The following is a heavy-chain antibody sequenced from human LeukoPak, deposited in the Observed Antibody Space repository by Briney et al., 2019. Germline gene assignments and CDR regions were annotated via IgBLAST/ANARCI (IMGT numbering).Heavy chain of an antibody. CDR1: GFTIRTYS. CDR2: ISYDGSYQ. Sequence: GGSLRLSCAASGFTIRTYSMHWVRQAPGKGLEWVAVISYDGSYQYYADSVKGRFTVSSDNSKNTLDLQMNSLRADDTAVYYCARDGIIMIKRFAMDVWGQGTTVTVSS. J-gene: IGHJ6*02. V-gene: IGHV3-30*04. CDR3: ARDGIIMIKRFAMDV. D-gene: IGHD3-22*01.